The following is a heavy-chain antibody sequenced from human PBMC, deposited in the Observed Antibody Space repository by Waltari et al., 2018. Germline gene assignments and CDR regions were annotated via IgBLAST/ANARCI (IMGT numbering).Heavy chain of an antibody. J-gene: IGHJ5*02. CDR3: AGRRTTVTYNWFDP. CDR1: GFTFSSYS. CDR2: ISSSSSYI. Sequence: EVQLVESGGGLVKPGGSLRLSCAASGFTFSSYSMNWVRQAPGKGLEWVSSISSSSSYIYYADSVKGRFTISRDNAKNSLYLQMNSLRAEDTAVYYCAGRRTTVTYNWFDPWGQGTLVTVSS. V-gene: IGHV3-21*01. D-gene: IGHD4-4*01.